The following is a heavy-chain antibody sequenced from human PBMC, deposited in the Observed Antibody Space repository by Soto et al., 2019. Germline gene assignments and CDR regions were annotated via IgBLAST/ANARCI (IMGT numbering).Heavy chain of an antibody. Sequence: PGGSLRLSCAASGFTFSMSAMTWVRQAPGKGLEWVSTTGLNGRTTYYADSVRGRFTVSRDNSKNTLDLHMSSLRAEDTAVYYCATVHSTSRSFDYWGQGTRVTVSS. D-gene: IGHD6-6*01. CDR3: ATVHSTSRSFDY. CDR2: TGLNGRTT. J-gene: IGHJ4*02. CDR1: GFTFSMSA. V-gene: IGHV3-23*01.